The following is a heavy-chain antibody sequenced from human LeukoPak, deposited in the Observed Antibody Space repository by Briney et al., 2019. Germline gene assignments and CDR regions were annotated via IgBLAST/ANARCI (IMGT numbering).Heavy chain of an antibody. Sequence: GGSLRLSCAASGFTFSSYSMNWVRQAPGKGLEWVSSISSSSSYIYYADSVKGRFTISRDNAKNSLYLQMNSLRAEDTAVYCCARVWIAIPYYFDYWGQGTLVTVSS. CDR1: GFTFSSYS. CDR3: ARVWIAIPYYFDY. CDR2: ISSSSSYI. J-gene: IGHJ4*02. V-gene: IGHV3-21*04. D-gene: IGHD2-2*03.